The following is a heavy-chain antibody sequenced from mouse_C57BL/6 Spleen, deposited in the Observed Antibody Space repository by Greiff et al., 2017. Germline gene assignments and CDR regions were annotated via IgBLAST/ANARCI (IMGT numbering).Heavy chain of an antibody. Sequence: VQLQQSGPVLVKPGPSVTMSCKASGYTFTDDYMYCLKQSHGNDLELIGVINPYNGVTRYKQKFKGKATLTVDKSSSTAYMELNSLTYEDSAVYYGARETVATDYAMDYWGQGTSVTVSS. D-gene: IGHD1-1*01. CDR1: GYTFTDDY. CDR3: ARETVATDYAMDY. V-gene: IGHV1-19*01. CDR2: INPYNGVT. J-gene: IGHJ4*01.